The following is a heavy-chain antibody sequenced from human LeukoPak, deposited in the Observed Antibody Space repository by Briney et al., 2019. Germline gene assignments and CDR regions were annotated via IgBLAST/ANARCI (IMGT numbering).Heavy chain of an antibody. CDR2: VYYTGST. CDR1: GGSVSSTTYY. V-gene: IGHV4-39*02. J-gene: IGHJ6*03. Sequence: SETLSLTCTVSGGSVSSTTYYWGWIRQPPGGGLEWIANVYYTGSTYCNPSLKSRVTMSVDTSKNQFSLTMTSVTAADTAVYYCAREIVVLPATTYYYYYYMDVWGKGTTVTVSS. D-gene: IGHD2-2*01. CDR3: AREIVVLPATTYYYYYYMDV.